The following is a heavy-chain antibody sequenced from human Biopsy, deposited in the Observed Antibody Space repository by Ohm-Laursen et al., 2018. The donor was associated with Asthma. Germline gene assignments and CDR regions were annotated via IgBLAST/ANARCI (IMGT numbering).Heavy chain of an antibody. V-gene: IGHV4-31*03. CDR3: ARGVDYGGNHVDS. D-gene: IGHD4-23*01. Sequence: SQTLSLTCTVSGGTISSGGHYWNWIRQEPGRGLEWIGSIYDSGRTYYKSSLKSRITISVDSSKNQLSLTLTSVTAADTAIYYCARGVDYGGNHVDSWGQGILVTVSA. CDR2: IYDSGRT. J-gene: IGHJ4*02. CDR1: GGTISSGGHY.